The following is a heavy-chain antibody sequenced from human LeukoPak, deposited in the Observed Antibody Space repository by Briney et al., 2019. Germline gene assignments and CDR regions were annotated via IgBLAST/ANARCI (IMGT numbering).Heavy chain of an antibody. V-gene: IGHV3-33*01. D-gene: IGHD2-21*01. J-gene: IGHJ4*02. Sequence: PGGSLRLSCAASGFTFRSYGMHWVRQAPGKGLQWVAVIWYDGSNKYYADSVKGRFTISRDNSKNTLSLQMNSLRAEDTAVYYCASIKYGGLFGDFDYWGQGTLVTVSS. CDR1: GFTFRSYG. CDR2: IWYDGSNK. CDR3: ASIKYGGLFGDFDY.